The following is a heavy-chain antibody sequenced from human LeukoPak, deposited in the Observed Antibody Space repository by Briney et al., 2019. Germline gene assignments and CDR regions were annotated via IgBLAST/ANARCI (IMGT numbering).Heavy chain of an antibody. J-gene: IGHJ4*02. CDR2: ISGGAGGT. CDR3: AKRGVVIRVILVGFYKEAYYFDS. V-gene: IGHV3-23*01. CDR1: GITLSNYG. D-gene: IGHD3-22*01. Sequence: GGSLRLSCAVSGITLSNYGMSWVRQAPGKGLERDAGISGGAGGTTYADSVKGRFTISRDNNKNTLFLQMNSLRAEDTAVYFCAKRGVVIRVILVGFYKEAYYFDSWGQGALVTVSS.